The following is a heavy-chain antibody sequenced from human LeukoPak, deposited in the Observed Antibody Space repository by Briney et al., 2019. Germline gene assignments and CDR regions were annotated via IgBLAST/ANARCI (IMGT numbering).Heavy chain of an antibody. CDR3: VRDQAVGAPAFDI. CDR1: GFTFSDHY. V-gene: IGHV3-72*01. D-gene: IGHD4/OR15-4a*01. Sequence: PGGSLRLSCAASGFTFSDHYMDWVRQAPGKGLEWVGRIRKKVNTYTTEYAASVKCRFSISRDDSENSLYLQMNSLKSEDTAVYYCVRDQAVGAPAFDIWGQGTMVTV. CDR2: IRKKVNTYTT. J-gene: IGHJ3*02.